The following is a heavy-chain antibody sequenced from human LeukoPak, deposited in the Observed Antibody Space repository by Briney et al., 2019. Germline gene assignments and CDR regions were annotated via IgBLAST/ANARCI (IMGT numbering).Heavy chain of an antibody. CDR3: ARGRYYYDSSAYVIDP. CDR1: GGSISSYY. CDR2: IHYSGST. V-gene: IGHV4-59*01. J-gene: IGHJ5*02. D-gene: IGHD3-22*01. Sequence: SETLSLTCTVSGGSISSYYWSWIRQPPGKGLEWIGYIHYSGSTNYNPSLKSRVTISVDTSKNQFSLKLSSVTAADTAVYYCARGRYYYDSSAYVIDPWGQGTLVTVSS.